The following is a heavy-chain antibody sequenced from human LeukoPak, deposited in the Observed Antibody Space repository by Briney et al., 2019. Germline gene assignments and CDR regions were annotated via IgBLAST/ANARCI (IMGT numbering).Heavy chain of an antibody. V-gene: IGHV1-2*02. CDR2: INPNSGGT. D-gene: IGHD6-13*01. Sequence: GASVKVSCKASGYTFTGYYMHWVRQAPGQGLEWMGWINPNSGGTNYAQKFQGRVTMTRDTSISTAYMELSRLRSDDTAVYYCARVGGLSSSWCDNYYYYGMDVWGQGTTVTVSS. J-gene: IGHJ6*02. CDR1: GYTFTGYY. CDR3: ARVGGLSSSWCDNYYYYGMDV.